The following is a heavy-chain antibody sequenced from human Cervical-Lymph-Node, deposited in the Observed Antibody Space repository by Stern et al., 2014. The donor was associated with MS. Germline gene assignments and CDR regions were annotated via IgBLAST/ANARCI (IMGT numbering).Heavy chain of an antibody. CDR3: ARDAAEGSITIFGVVISHFDY. D-gene: IGHD3-3*01. CDR2: ISSSSSTI. Sequence: VQLVQSGGGLVQPGGSLRLSCAASGFTFSSYSMNWVRQAPGKGLEWVSYISSSSSTIYYADSVKGRFTISRDNAKNSLSLQMNSLRDEDTAVYYCARDAAEGSITIFGVVISHFDYWGQGTLVTVSS. J-gene: IGHJ4*02. V-gene: IGHV3-48*02. CDR1: GFTFSSYS.